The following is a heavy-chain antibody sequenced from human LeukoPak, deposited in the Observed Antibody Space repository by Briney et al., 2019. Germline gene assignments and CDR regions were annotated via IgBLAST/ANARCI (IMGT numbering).Heavy chain of an antibody. V-gene: IGHV4-59*11. D-gene: IGHD6-6*01. J-gene: IGHJ4*02. Sequence: SETLSLTCTVSGDSITSHYWSWIRQPPGKGLEWIGYLHYRGNTNHNSSLKSRMTISLDTSRNQFSLRLSSVTAADTAIYFCARESSTSQTNLFDSWGQGTLVTVSS. CDR2: LHYRGNT. CDR1: GDSITSHY. CDR3: ARESSTSQTNLFDS.